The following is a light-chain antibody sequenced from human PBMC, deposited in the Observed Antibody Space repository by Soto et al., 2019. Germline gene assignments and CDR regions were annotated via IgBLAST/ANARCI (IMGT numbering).Light chain of an antibody. V-gene: IGKV3-20*01. J-gene: IGKJ3*01. CDR2: DSS. Sequence: VLAKSLGLRAWSTGEKKILSCRASQSVSSSFFAWYQQKPGRTPRLLIYDSSSRSTGIPDRFSGSGSGTDFTLTIDSLYPEDFAVNRCQHDVPSPLLFTFCP. CDR1: QSVSSSF. CDR3: QHDVPSPLLFT.